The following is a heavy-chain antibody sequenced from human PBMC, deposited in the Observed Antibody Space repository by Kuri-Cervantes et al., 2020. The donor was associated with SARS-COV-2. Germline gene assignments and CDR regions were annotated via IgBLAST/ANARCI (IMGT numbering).Heavy chain of an antibody. J-gene: IGHJ6*02. D-gene: IGHD3-3*01. CDR3: AKSPFGFLEWFSGGMDV. CDR1: GFTFSSYA. Sequence: GESLMISCAASGFTFSSYAMNWVRQAPGKGLEWVSAISGSGASTYYADSVKGRFTISRDNSKNTLYLQMNSLRAEDTAVYYCAKSPFGFLEWFSGGMDVWGQGTTVTVSS. CDR2: ISGSGAST. V-gene: IGHV3-23*01.